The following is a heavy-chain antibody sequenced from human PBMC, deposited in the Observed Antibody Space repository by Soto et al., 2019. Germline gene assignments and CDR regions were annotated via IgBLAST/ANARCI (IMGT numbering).Heavy chain of an antibody. V-gene: IGHV1-18*04. CDR2: ISAYSGNT. CDR1: GYTFTTYG. D-gene: IGHD4-17*01. J-gene: IGHJ4*01. Sequence: QVQLVQSGAEVKKPGASVKVSCKDSGYTFTTYGITWVRQAPGHGLEWMGWISAYSGNTNYAKKLQGRLTVTTDTSTNTNYMDLRNLRSDDTAVYYCARVVKAGDYGDYWRYYFVYWGHGTLVTVSS. CDR3: ARVVKAGDYGDYWRYYFVY.